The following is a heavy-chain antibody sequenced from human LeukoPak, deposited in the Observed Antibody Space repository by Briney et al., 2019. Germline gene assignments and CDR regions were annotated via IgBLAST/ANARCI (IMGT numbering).Heavy chain of an antibody. J-gene: IGHJ6*02. CDR1: GFTFSSYS. D-gene: IGHD3-22*01. CDR3: ARVGDPYYYDSSGLMDV. Sequence: GGSLRLSCAASGFTFSSYSMNWVRQAPGKGLEWVSSISSSSSYIYYADSVKGRFTISRDNAKNSLYLQMNSLRDEDTAVYYCARVGDPYYYDSSGLMDVWGQGTTVTVSS. CDR2: ISSSSSYI. V-gene: IGHV3-21*01.